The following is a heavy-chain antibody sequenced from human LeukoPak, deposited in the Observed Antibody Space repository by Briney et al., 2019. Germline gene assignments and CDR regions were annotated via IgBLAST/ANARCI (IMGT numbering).Heavy chain of an antibody. V-gene: IGHV3-7*01. CDR1: GFTFSNYW. CDR2: IKQDESEK. D-gene: IGHD2-15*01. Sequence: GGSLRLSCAASGFTFSNYWTTWVRQAPGKGLEWVANIKQDESEKYYVDSVKGRFTVSRDNSKNSVYLQMNSLRAEDTAMYYCATPVGGVWSFDYWGQGTLVTVSS. CDR3: ATPVGGVWSFDY. J-gene: IGHJ4*02.